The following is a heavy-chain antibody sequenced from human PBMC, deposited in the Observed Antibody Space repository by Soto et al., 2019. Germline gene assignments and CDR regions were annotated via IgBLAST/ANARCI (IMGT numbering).Heavy chain of an antibody. CDR2: INAGNGNT. CDR1: GYTFTSYA. D-gene: IGHD5-18*01. CDR3: ASSGYSYGSYYYYGMDV. V-gene: IGHV1-3*01. Sequence: QVQLVQSGAEVKKPGASVKVSCKASGYTFTSYAMHWVRQAPGQRLEWMGWINAGNGNTKYSQKFQGRVTITRDTSASTAYMELSSLRSEDTAVYYCASSGYSYGSYYYYGMDVWGQGTTVTDSS. J-gene: IGHJ6*02.